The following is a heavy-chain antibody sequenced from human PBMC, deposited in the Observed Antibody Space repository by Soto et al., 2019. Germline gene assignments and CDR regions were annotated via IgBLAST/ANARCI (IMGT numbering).Heavy chain of an antibody. CDR3: ARGFEYSSIDY. J-gene: IGHJ4*02. D-gene: IGHD6-6*01. CDR2: INAGNGNT. CDR1: GYTFTSYA. V-gene: IGHV1-3*01. Sequence: ASVKVSCKASGYTFTSYAMHWVPQAPGQRLEWMGWINAGNGNTKYSLKFQGRVTITRDTSASTAYMELSSLRSEDTAVYYCARGFEYSSIDYWGQGTLVTVSS.